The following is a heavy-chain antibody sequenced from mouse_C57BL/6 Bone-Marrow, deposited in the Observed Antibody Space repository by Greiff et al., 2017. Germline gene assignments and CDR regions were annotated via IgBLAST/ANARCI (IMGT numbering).Heavy chain of an antibody. V-gene: IGHV1-9*01. J-gene: IGHJ1*03. Sequence: QVQLQQSGAELMKPGASVKLSCKATGYTFTGYWIEWVKQRPGHGLEWIGEILPGSGSTNYNEKFKGKATFTADTSSNTAYMQLSSLTTEDSAIYYCARSFYDYGERWYFDVWGTGTTVTVAS. D-gene: IGHD2-4*01. CDR3: ARSFYDYGERWYFDV. CDR2: ILPGSGST. CDR1: GYTFTGYW.